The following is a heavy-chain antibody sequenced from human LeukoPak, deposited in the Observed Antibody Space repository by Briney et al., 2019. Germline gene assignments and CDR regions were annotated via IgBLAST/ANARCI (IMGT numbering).Heavy chain of an antibody. Sequence: PGGSLRLSCAASGFIYDDYAMHWVRQAPGKGLEWVSGINWNSGSIDYADSVKGRFTISRDNAKNSLYLQMNSLRAEDTALYYCAKDRGMGFGTNYGIDVWGQGTTVTVSS. CDR3: AKDRGMGFGTNYGIDV. D-gene: IGHD3-10*01. CDR2: INWNSGSI. V-gene: IGHV3-9*01. J-gene: IGHJ6*02. CDR1: GFIYDDYA.